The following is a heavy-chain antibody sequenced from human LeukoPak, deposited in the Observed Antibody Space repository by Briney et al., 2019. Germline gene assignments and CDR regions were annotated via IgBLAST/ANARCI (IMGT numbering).Heavy chain of an antibody. J-gene: IGHJ4*02. Sequence: GGSLRLSCAASGFTVSSNYMSWVRQAPGKGLEWVSVIYSGGSTYYADSVKGRFTTSRHNSKNTLYLQMNSLRAEDTAVYYCARARHYGYGVYYFDYWGQGTLVTVSS. CDR2: IYSGGST. V-gene: IGHV3-53*04. CDR1: GFTVSSNY. CDR3: ARARHYGYGVYYFDY. D-gene: IGHD5-18*01.